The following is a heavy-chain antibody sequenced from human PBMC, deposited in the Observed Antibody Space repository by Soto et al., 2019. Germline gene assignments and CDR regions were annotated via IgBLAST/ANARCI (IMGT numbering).Heavy chain of an antibody. D-gene: IGHD3-22*01. CDR2: IYYSGST. CDR1: GGSISSGGYY. Sequence: PSETLSLTCTVSGGSISSGGYYWSWIRQHPGKGLEWIGYIYYSGSTYYNPSLKSRVTISVDTSKNQFSLKLSSVTAADTAVYYCARNYYDSSGSYYVGDWGQGIRVTVSS. J-gene: IGHJ4*02. CDR3: ARNYYDSSGSYYVGD. V-gene: IGHV4-31*03.